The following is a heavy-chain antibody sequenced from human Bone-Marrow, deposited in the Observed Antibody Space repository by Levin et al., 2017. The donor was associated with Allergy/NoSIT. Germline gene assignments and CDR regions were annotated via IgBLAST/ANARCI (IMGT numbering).Heavy chain of an antibody. CDR1: GDSIISNHYY. J-gene: IGHJ4*02. D-gene: IGHD2-8*02. Sequence: SQTLSLTCTVSGDSIISNHYYWAWIRQPPGKGLEWIGSIYHTGDTFYNPSLKSRVTISVDTSKNHFSLELNSLTAADTAIYYCARVGLWYYFNYWGQGTLVTVSS. CDR2: IYHTGDT. V-gene: IGHV4-39*07. CDR3: ARVGLWYYFNY.